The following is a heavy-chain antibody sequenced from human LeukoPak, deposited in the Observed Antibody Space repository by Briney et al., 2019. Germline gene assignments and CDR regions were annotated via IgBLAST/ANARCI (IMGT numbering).Heavy chain of an antibody. CDR1: GFTFDDYA. CDR3: AKVLGVRGALDAFDI. J-gene: IGHJ3*02. V-gene: IGHV3-9*03. D-gene: IGHD3-10*01. CDR2: ISWNSGSI. Sequence: LAGGSLRLSCAASGFTFDDYAMHWVRQAPGKGLEWVSGISWNSGSIGYADSVKGRFTISRDNAKNSLYLQMNSLRAEDMALYYCAKVLGVRGALDAFDIWGQGTMVTVSS.